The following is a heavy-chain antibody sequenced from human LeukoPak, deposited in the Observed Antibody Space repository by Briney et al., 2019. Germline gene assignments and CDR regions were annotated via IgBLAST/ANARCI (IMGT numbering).Heavy chain of an antibody. J-gene: IGHJ5*02. D-gene: IGHD6-19*01. V-gene: IGHV3-74*03. CDR1: GFTFSNYW. CDR2: NGDESRT. Sequence: PGGSLRLSCAASGFTFSNYWMHWVRLAPGKGLGWVSFNGDESRTKYADSVNGRFTISRDNARNTLFLQRTSLRAEDTAVYYCVRSVAVTFDPWGQGTLVTVSS. CDR3: VRSVAVTFDP.